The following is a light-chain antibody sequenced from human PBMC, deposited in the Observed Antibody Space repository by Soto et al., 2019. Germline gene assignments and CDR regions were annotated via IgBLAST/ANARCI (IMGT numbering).Light chain of an antibody. CDR1: NIGSKS. CDR2: YDS. Sequence: SYELTQPPSVSVAPGKTARITCGGNNIGSKSVHWYQQKPGQAPVLVIYYDSDRPSGIPERFSGSNSGNTATLTISRVEGGYEAEYYCQVWDSSSDHYVVFGGGTQLTVL. J-gene: IGLJ2*01. CDR3: QVWDSSSDHYVV. V-gene: IGLV3-21*04.